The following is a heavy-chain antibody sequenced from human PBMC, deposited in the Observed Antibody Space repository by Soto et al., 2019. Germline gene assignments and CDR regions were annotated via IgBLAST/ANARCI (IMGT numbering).Heavy chain of an antibody. V-gene: IGHV1-69*13. CDR3: ARGYCSSTSCSFWTVIMDV. CDR2: IIPIFGTA. J-gene: IGHJ6*02. Sequence: GASVKVSCKASGGTFSSYAISWVRQAPGQGLEWMGGIIPIFGTANYAQKFQGRVTITADESTSTAHMELSSLRSEDTAVYYCARGYCSSTSCSFWTVIMDVWGQGTTVTVSS. CDR1: GGTFSSYA. D-gene: IGHD2-2*01.